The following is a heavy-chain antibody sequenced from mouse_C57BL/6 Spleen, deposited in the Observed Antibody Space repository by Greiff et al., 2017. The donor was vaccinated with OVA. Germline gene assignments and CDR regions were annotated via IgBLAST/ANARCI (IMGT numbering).Heavy chain of an antibody. D-gene: IGHD1-1*01. CDR3: ARRNYYGSSLDY. J-gene: IGHJ2*01. V-gene: IGHV1-61*01. Sequence: QVQLQQPGAELVRPGSSVKLSCKASGYTFTSYWMDWVQQRPGQGLEWIGNIYPSDSETHYNQKFKDKATLTVDKSSSTAYMQLSSLTSEDSAVYYCARRNYYGSSLDYWGQGTTLTVSS. CDR2: IYPSDSET. CDR1: GYTFTSYW.